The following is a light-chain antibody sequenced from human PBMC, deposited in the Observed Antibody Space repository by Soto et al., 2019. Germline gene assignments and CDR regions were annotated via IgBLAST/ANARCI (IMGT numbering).Light chain of an antibody. J-gene: IGKJ2*01. CDR1: QSVSSN. V-gene: IGKV3-15*01. CDR2: GAS. CDR3: QQYNNWPPYP. Sequence: EIVMTQSPATLSVSPGERATLSCRASQSVSSNLAWYQQKPGQAPRLLIYGASTRATGIPARFSGSGSGTEFTLTICSLQSEDFAVYYCQQYNNWPPYPFGQGTKLEIK.